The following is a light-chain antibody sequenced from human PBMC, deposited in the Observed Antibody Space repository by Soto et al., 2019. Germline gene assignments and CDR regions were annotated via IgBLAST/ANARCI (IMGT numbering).Light chain of an antibody. J-gene: IGLJ1*01. CDR1: SFDVDDYNS. CDR2: EVN. CDR3: SLYTTSSTPSYV. V-gene: IGLV2-14*01. Sequence: SALTQPASVSGSPGQSITISFTGTSFDVDDYNSVSWYQQPPGKAPNRIIYEVNNRPSGVSNRFSGSNSDNTASLTISGLQAEDEADYYCSLYTTSSTPSYVFGTGTKVTVL.